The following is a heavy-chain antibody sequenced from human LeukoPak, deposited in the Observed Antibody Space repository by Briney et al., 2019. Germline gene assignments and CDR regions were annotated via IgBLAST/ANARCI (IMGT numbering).Heavy chain of an antibody. Sequence: GGSLRLSCAASGFSFSDYDMHWVRQAPGKGLEWVTFIRYDGTNTYADSVKGRFTISRDNSKNTLYLQMNSLRAEDTAVYYCARDPYDFWSGSYGLYYYYYMDVWGKGTTVTVSS. CDR3: ARDPYDFWSGSYGLYYYYYMDV. CDR2: IRYDGTNT. J-gene: IGHJ6*03. D-gene: IGHD3-3*01. V-gene: IGHV3-30*02. CDR1: GFSFSDYD.